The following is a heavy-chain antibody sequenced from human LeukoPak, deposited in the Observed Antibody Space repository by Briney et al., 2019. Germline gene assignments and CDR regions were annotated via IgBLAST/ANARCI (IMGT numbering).Heavy chain of an antibody. J-gene: IGHJ4*02. V-gene: IGHV3-30-3*01. CDR2: ISYDGSNK. Sequence: GGSLRLSCAASGFTFSSYAMHWVRQAPGKGLEWVAVISYDGSNKYYADSVKGRFTISRDNSKNTLYLQMNSLKTEDTAVYYCTTGVIFFDYWGQGTLVTVS. D-gene: IGHD3-10*01. CDR3: TTGVIFFDY. CDR1: GFTFSSYA.